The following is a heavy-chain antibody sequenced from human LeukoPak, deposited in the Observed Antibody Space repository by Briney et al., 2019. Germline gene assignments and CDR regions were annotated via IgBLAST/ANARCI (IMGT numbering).Heavy chain of an antibody. J-gene: IGHJ5*02. D-gene: IGHD3-10*01. V-gene: IGHV4-59*01. Sequence: SETLSLTCTVSGGSISSYYWSWIRQPPGKGLEWIGYIYYSGSTNYSPSLKSRVTISVDTSKNQFSLKLSSVTAADTAVYYRARIWFEESNWFDPWGQGTLVTVSS. CDR3: ARIWFEESNWFDP. CDR2: IYYSGST. CDR1: GGSISSYY.